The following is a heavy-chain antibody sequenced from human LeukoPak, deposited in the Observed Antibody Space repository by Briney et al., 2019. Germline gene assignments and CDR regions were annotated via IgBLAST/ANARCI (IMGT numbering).Heavy chain of an antibody. V-gene: IGHV4-61*01. CDR2: VYYSGTT. J-gene: IGHJ4*02. Sequence: SETPSLTCTVSGGSVSSGSYYWSWIRQPPGKGLEWIGYVYYSGTTNYNPSLKGRATISVDTSKNQFSLKLSSVTAADTAVYYCARHPRGDYVCDYWGQGTLVTVSS. D-gene: IGHD4-17*01. CDR1: GGSVSSGSYY. CDR3: ARHPRGDYVCDY.